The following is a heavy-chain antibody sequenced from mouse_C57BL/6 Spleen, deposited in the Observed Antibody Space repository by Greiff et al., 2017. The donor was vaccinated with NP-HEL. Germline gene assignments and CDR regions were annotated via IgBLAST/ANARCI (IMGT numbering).Heavy chain of an antibody. CDR1: GYTFTSYW. D-gene: IGHD1-1*02. CDR3: ARKGSLYYAMDY. CDR2: IDPSDSYT. V-gene: IGHV1-50*01. Sequence: QVQLQQPGAELVKPGASVKLSCKASGYTFTSYWMQWVKQRPGQGLEWIGEIDPSDSYTNYNQKFKGKATLTVDTSSSTAYMQLSSLTSEDSAVYYCARKGSLYYAMDYWGQGTSVTVSS. J-gene: IGHJ4*01.